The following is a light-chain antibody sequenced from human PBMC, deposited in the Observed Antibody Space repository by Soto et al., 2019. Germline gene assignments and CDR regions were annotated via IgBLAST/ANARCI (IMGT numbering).Light chain of an antibody. Sequence: DIQMTQSPSSLSASVGDRVTITCRASQSTSSYVNWYQQKPGKAPKLLISGASSLQSGVPARFSGSGSGTDFALTITNLQPEDSAVYYCQQVKGFPLTFGGGNKVDI. V-gene: IGKV1-39*01. J-gene: IGKJ4*01. CDR3: QQVKGFPLT. CDR2: GAS. CDR1: QSTSSY.